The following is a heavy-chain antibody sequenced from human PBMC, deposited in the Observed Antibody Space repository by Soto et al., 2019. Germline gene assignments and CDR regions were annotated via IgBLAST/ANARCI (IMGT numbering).Heavy chain of an antibody. J-gene: IGHJ4*02. CDR3: AKDRYCSSTSCYAGWHY. V-gene: IGHV3-23*01. D-gene: IGHD2-2*01. Sequence: PGGSLRVSCAASGFTFRDYGSSWVRQAPGKGLEWVCAIGGSGGGTYYVDSVRGRFTIARDNSENTLYLQMNSLRAEDTAVYYCAKDRYCSSTSCYAGWHYWGQGTLVTVSS. CDR1: GFTFRDYG. CDR2: IGGSGGGT.